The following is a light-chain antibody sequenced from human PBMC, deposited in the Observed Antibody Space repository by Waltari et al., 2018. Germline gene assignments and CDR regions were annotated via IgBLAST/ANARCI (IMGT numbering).Light chain of an antibody. CDR2: KVS. CDR1: QSIVHSDGNIY. V-gene: IGKV2-30*02. J-gene: IGKJ2*01. CDR3: MQATHWPYT. Sequence: DAVMTQSPPSLPVTIGQPASISCRPSQSIVHSDGNIYLNWLQQMPGQSPRRLIYKVSNRDSGVPDRFSGSGSGTDFTLKISRVEAEDVGVYYCMQATHWPYTFGQGTKLEIK.